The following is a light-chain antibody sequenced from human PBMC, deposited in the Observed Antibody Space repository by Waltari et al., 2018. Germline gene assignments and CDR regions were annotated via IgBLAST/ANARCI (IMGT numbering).Light chain of an antibody. V-gene: IGKV3-20*01. CDR2: GAS. CDR3: QHYVRLPAT. Sequence: IVLTQSPGTLSLSPGERATLSCRASQSVSRALAWYQQKPGQAPRLLIYGASSRATGIPDRFSGSGSGTDFSLIISRLEPEDFAVYYCQHYVRLPATFGQGTKVEIK. J-gene: IGKJ1*01. CDR1: QSVSRA.